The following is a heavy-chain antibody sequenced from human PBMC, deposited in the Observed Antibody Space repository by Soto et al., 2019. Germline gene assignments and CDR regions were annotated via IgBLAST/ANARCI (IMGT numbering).Heavy chain of an antibody. D-gene: IGHD3-10*01. CDR2: MYYTGST. Sequence: SETLSLTCTVSGGSISSSSYYWGWIRQPPGKGLEWIGSMYYTGSTYYNPSLKSRVTISVDTSKNQFSLKPNSVTAADTAVYYCARRSPGGGSGSYGRWFDPWGQGTLVTVSS. J-gene: IGHJ5*02. CDR1: GGSISSSSYY. CDR3: ARRSPGGGSGSYGRWFDP. V-gene: IGHV4-39*01.